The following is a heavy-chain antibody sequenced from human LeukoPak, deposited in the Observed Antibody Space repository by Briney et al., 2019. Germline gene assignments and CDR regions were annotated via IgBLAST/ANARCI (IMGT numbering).Heavy chain of an antibody. V-gene: IGHV5-51*01. Sequence: GESLKISCKGSGYSFTSYWIGWVRQMPGKGLEWMGIIYPGGSDTRYSPSFQGQVTISADKSISTAYLQWSSLKASDTAMYYCARRFSSGYYYEGAYFDYWGQGTLVTVSS. D-gene: IGHD3-22*01. J-gene: IGHJ4*02. CDR2: IYPGGSDT. CDR1: GYSFTSYW. CDR3: ARRFSSGYYYEGAYFDY.